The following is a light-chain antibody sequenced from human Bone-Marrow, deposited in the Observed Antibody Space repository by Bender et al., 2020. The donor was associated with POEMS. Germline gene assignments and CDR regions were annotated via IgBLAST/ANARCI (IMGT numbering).Light chain of an antibody. CDR2: DVR. V-gene: IGLV2-14*01. J-gene: IGLJ1*01. CDR1: SRDVGASNS. Sequence: QSALTQPPSASGSPGQSVTISCTGTSRDVGASNSVSWFQQHPGKAPRLLFYDVRVRPSGVSSRFSASKSGNTASLSISGLQADDEADYYCTSYTKDNILVFGPGTKVTVL. CDR3: TSYTKDNILV.